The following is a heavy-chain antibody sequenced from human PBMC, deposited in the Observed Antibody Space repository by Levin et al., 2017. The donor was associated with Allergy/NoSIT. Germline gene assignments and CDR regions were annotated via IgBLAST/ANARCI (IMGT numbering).Heavy chain of an antibody. J-gene: IGHJ4*02. CDR3: ARDQRFLEWLL. D-gene: IGHD3-3*01. V-gene: IGHV4-38-2*02. CDR2: IHHGGST. CDR1: GASITSNYY. Sequence: PSETLSLTCTVSGASITSNYYWGWIRQPPGKGLEWIASIHHGGSTYHNPSLKSRVTMSVDTSKNQFSLHLTSVTAADTAMYYCARDQRFLEWLLWGPGTLVTVSS.